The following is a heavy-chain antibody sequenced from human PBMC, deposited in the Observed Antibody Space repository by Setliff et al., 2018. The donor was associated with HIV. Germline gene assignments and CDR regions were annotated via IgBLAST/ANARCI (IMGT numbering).Heavy chain of an antibody. CDR2: INHSGST. CDR3: ARESDYYHFDY. Sequence: PSETLSLTCAVYGGSFSGYYWSWIRQPPGKGLEWIGEINHSGSTNYNPSLKSRVTISVDTSKNQFSLRLSSVTAADTAVYYCARESDYYHFDYWGHGTLVTVSS. J-gene: IGHJ4*01. V-gene: IGHV4-34*01. D-gene: IGHD3-9*01. CDR1: GGSFSGYY.